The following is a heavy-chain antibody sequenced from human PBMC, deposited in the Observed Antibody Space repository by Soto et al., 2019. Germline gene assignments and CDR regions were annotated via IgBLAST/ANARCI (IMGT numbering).Heavy chain of an antibody. V-gene: IGHV4-31*03. D-gene: IGHD3-22*01. Sequence: QVQLQESGPGLVKPSQTLSLTCSVSGASIDSGGYYWNWIRQRPGKGLEWIGHIYYTGSTYYNPSLKSRISISSDTSNSQFSLTVTSVTAADTAVYFCASRNYFDNKISWGQGRLVTVSS. J-gene: IGHJ4*02. CDR3: ASRNYFDNKIS. CDR1: GASIDSGGYY. CDR2: IYYTGST.